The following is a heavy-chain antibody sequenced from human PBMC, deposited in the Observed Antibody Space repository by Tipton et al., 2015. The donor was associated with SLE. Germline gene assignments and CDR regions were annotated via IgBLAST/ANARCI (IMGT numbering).Heavy chain of an antibody. D-gene: IGHD6-25*01. CDR3: ARSGIAAVFGF. J-gene: IGHJ1*01. CDR1: GGSIGSRSHY. Sequence: TLSLTCTVSGGSIGSRSHYLCWIRQIPGKGLEWIGSIYYSGRTYYNPTLKSRVTVSVDTSKNQFSLNLKSVNAADTAVYYCARSGIAAVFGFWGQGTLVTVSS. V-gene: IGHV4-39*01. CDR2: IYYSGRT.